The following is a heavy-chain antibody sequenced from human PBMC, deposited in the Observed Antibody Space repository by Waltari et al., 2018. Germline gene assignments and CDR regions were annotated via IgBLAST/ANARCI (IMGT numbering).Heavy chain of an antibody. CDR1: GYTFTSYY. J-gene: IGHJ6*02. CDR3: ARDTGALWMDV. D-gene: IGHD2-21*01. V-gene: IGHV1-46*01. Sequence: QVQLVQSGAEVKKPGASVKVSCKASGYTFTSYYMQGVRQAPGQGLEWMGIINPSGGTTSYAQTFQGTVTMTRDTSTSTVYMELSSLSSEDTAVYYGARDTGALWMDVWCQGTTVTVSS. CDR2: INPSGGTT.